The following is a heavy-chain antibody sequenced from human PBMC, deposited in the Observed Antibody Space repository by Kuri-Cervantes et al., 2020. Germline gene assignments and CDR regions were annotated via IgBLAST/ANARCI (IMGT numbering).Heavy chain of an antibody. CDR2: ISGSGSST. Sequence: GGSLRLSCAASGFTFSSSAMSWVRQAPGKGLEWVSSISGSGSSTYYADSVKGRFTISRDNSKNTLYLQMNSLRAEDSAVYYCAKQGHAVTTLEHYFAHWGQGTLVTVSS. J-gene: IGHJ4*02. CDR3: AKQGHAVTTLEHYFAH. D-gene: IGHD4-11*01. CDR1: GFTFSSSA. V-gene: IGHV3-23*01.